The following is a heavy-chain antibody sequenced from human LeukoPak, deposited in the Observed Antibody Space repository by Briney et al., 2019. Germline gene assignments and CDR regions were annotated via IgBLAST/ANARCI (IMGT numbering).Heavy chain of an antibody. CDR1: GGSISSYY. J-gene: IGHJ4*02. CDR3: ARDHHYDSSGYYRPFDY. CDR2: ISYSAST. D-gene: IGHD3-22*01. V-gene: IGHV4-59*12. Sequence: SETLSLTCTVSGGSISSYYWSWIRQPPGKGLEWIGSISYSASTSYNPSLKSRATISVDTSKNQFSLRLSSVTAADTAVYYCARDHHYDSSGYYRPFDYWGQGTLVTVSS.